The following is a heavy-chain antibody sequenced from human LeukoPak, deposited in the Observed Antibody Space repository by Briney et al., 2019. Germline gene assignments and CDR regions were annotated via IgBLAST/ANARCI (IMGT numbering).Heavy chain of an antibody. J-gene: IGHJ4*02. D-gene: IGHD3-10*01. Sequence: AETLSLTCAVSGGSVSSYYWSWVRQPPGKGREWIGDIYYSGSTNYTPSLKGRVTISVDTSKNQFSLKLSSVTAADTAVYYCARGDVLLWCGELLGDQGFDYWGQGTLVTVSS. CDR2: IYYSGST. CDR1: GGSVSSYY. V-gene: IGHV4-59*08. CDR3: ARGDVLLWCGELLGDQGFDY.